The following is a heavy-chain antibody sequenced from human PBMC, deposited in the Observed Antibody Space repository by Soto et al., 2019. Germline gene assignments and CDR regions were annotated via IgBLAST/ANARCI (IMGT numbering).Heavy chain of an antibody. CDR3: ARDSWAEYNWNDHADY. J-gene: IGHJ4*02. CDR1: GFTFSSYS. Sequence: GGSLRLSCAASGFTFSSYSMNWVRQAPGKGLEWVSSISSSSSYIYYADSVKGRFTISRDNAKNSLYLQMNSLRAEDTAVYSCARDSWAEYNWNDHADYWGQGTLVTVSS. V-gene: IGHV3-21*01. D-gene: IGHD1-1*01. CDR2: ISSSSSYI.